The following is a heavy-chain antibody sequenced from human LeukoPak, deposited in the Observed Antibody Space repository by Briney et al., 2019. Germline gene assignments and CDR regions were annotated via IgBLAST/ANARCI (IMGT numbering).Heavy chain of an antibody. CDR3: TTDLWAISMTVETN. V-gene: IGHV3-15*01. D-gene: IGHD3-22*01. Sequence: GGSLRLSCAASGFTFNNASMSWVRQAPGKGLEWGGRIKSKTDGGTTDYAAPVKGRFTISRDDSKNTLYLQMNSLKTEDTAVYYCTTDLWAISMTVETNCGQGTLVTVSS. CDR1: GFTFNNAS. J-gene: IGHJ4*02. CDR2: IKSKTDGGTT.